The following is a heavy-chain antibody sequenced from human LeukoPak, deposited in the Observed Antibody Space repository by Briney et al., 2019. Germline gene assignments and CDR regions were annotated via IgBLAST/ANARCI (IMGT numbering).Heavy chain of an antibody. J-gene: IGHJ4*02. CDR3: ARYYYDSSGPPTYFDY. CDR2: INPNSGGT. V-gene: IGHV1-2*02. CDR1: RYTFTGYY. D-gene: IGHD3-22*01. Sequence: ASVKVSCKASRYTFTGYYMHWVRQAPGQGLEWMGWINPNSGGTNYAQKFQGRVTMTRDTSISTAYMELSRLRSDDTAVYYCARYYYDSSGPPTYFDYWGQGTLVTVSS.